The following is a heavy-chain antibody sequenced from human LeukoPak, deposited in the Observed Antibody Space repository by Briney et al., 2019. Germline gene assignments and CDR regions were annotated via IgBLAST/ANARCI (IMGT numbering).Heavy chain of an antibody. CDR3: ARKRHDSSGYHFDY. D-gene: IGHD3-22*01. V-gene: IGHV4-59*11. J-gene: IGHJ4*02. CDR1: GGSITSHY. Sequence: SETLSLTCTVSGGSITSHYWSWFRQPPGKELEWIGYNYYSGTTDYNPSLKSRVTISLDTSRTQFSLQLDSVTAADTAVYYCARKRHDSSGYHFDYWGQGTQVTVSS. CDR2: NYYSGTT.